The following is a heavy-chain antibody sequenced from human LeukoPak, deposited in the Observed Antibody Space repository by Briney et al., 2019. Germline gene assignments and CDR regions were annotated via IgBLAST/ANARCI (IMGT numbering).Heavy chain of an antibody. D-gene: IGHD3-10*01. CDR2: INHSGST. CDR3: ARDMITMVRGVIRRWFDP. Sequence: PSETLSLTCAVYGGSFSGYYWSWIRQPPGKGLEWIGEINHSGSTNYNPSLKSRVTISVDTSKNQFSLKLSSVTAADTAVYYCARDMITMVRGVIRRWFDPWGQGTLVTVSS. CDR1: GGSFSGYY. J-gene: IGHJ5*02. V-gene: IGHV4-34*01.